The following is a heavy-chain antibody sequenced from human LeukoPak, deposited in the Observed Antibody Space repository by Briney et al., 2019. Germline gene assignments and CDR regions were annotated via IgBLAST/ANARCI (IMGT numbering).Heavy chain of an antibody. CDR3: ASATRYCSGGSCYSWENRYYFDY. V-gene: IGHV1-3*01. Sequence: ASVKVSCKASGYTFTSYAMHWVRQAPGQRLEWMGWINAGNGNTKYSQKFQGRVTITADESTSTAYMELSSLRSEDTAVYYCASATRYCSGGSCYSWENRYYFDYWGQGTLVTVSS. D-gene: IGHD2-15*01. CDR2: INAGNGNT. J-gene: IGHJ4*02. CDR1: GYTFTSYA.